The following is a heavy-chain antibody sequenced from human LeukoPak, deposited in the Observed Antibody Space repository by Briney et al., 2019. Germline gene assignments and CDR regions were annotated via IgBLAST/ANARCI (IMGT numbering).Heavy chain of an antibody. CDR3: ARDPGSSSGWPVGFDY. J-gene: IGHJ4*02. Sequence: PSETLSLTCTVSGGSISSSSYYWGWIRQPPGKGLEWIGSIYYSGNTYYNPSLKSRVTISVDTSKNQFSLKLSSVTAADTAVYYCARDPGSSSGWPVGFDYWGQGTLVTVSS. V-gene: IGHV4-39*07. CDR2: IYYSGNT. CDR1: GGSISSSSYY. D-gene: IGHD6-19*01.